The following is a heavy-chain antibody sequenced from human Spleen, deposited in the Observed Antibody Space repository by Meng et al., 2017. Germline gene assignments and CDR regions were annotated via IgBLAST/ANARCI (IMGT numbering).Heavy chain of an antibody. J-gene: IGHJ3*02. CDR3: ARDRGACSSSSCPLSI. CDR2: IYYSRNA. V-gene: IGHV4-61*01. CDR1: GGSVSSDSYY. Sequence: SETLSLTCTVSGGSVSSDSYYWSWIRQPPGKGLEWIGYIYYSRNANYNPSLLSRVTMSVDTSKKQFSLILSSVTAADTAVYYCARDRGACSSSSCPLSIWGQGRMVTVSS. D-gene: IGHD2-2*01.